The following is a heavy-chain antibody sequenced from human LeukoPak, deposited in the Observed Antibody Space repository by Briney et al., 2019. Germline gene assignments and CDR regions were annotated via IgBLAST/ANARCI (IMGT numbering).Heavy chain of an antibody. CDR2: ISSSSSYI. CDR3: ARAEKQQPYAFDI. D-gene: IGHD6-13*01. CDR1: GFTFSSYG. Sequence: PGRSLRLSCAASGFTFSSYGMHWVRQAPGKGLEWVSSISSSSSYIYYADSVKGRFTISRDNAKNSLYLQMNSLRAEDTAVYYCARAEKQQPYAFDIWGQGTMVTVSS. J-gene: IGHJ3*02. V-gene: IGHV3-21*01.